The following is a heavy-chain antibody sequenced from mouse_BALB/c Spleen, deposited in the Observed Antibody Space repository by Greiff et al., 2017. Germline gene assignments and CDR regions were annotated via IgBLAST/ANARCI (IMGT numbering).Heavy chain of an antibody. J-gene: IGHJ2*01. V-gene: IGHV1S56*01. D-gene: IGHD3-1*01. CDR2: LFPGDGST. Sequence: VQLQQSGAELVKPGASVKLSCKASGYTFTSYDINWVRQRPEQGLEWIGWLFPGDGSTKYNEKFKGKATLTTDKSSSTAYMQLSRLTSEDSAVYFCAREARAFDYWGQGTTLTVSS. CDR1: GYTFTSYD. CDR3: AREARAFDY.